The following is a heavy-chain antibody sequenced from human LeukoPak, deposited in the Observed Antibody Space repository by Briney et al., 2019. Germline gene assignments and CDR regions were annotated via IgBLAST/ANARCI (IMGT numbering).Heavy chain of an antibody. CDR1: GYTFTGYY. D-gene: IGHD3-10*01. CDR3: AHSNYYGSGSYPY. Sequence: SVKVSCKASGYTFTGYYMHWVRQAPGQGLEWMGGIIPIFGTANYAQKFQGRVTITADESTSTAYMELSSLRSEDTAVYYCAHSNYYGSGSYPYWGQGTLVTVSS. CDR2: IIPIFGTA. V-gene: IGHV1-69*13. J-gene: IGHJ4*02.